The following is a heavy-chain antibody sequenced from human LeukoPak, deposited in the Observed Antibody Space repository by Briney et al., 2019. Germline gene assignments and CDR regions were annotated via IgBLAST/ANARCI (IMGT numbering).Heavy chain of an antibody. J-gene: IGHJ4*02. CDR1: GFTFSSYE. V-gene: IGHV3-48*03. Sequence: GGSLTLSCAASGFTFSSYEMNWVRQAPGNGLEWVSYISSSGSTIYYADSVKGRSTISRDNAKNSLYLQMNSLRAEDTAVYYCARDGGEGLRLGDPSPRGYFDYWGQGTLVTVSS. D-gene: IGHD3-16*01. CDR3: ARDGGEGLRLGDPSPRGYFDY. CDR2: ISSSGSTI.